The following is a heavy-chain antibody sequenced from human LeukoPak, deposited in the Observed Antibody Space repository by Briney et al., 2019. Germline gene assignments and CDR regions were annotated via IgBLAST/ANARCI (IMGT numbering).Heavy chain of an antibody. V-gene: IGHV3-7*01. D-gene: IGHD4-17*01. CDR3: ARDQTVTTDYYYYYGMDV. CDR1: GFTFSSYW. CDR2: IKQDGSEK. J-gene: IGHJ6*02. Sequence: PGGSLRLPCAASGFTFSSYWMCWVRQAPGKGLEWVANIKQDGSEKYYVDSVKGRFTISRDNAKNSLYLQMNSLRAEDTAVYYCARDQTVTTDYYYYYGMDVWGQGTTVTVSS.